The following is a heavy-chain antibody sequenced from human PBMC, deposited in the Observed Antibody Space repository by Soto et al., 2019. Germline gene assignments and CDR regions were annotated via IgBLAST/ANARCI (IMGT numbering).Heavy chain of an antibody. V-gene: IGHV1-18*01. J-gene: IGHJ4*02. CDR3: ARGRYGDY. CDR1: GYAFTTYG. D-gene: IGHD1-1*01. CDR2: ISAHNGNT. Sequence: QVHLVQSGAEVKKPGASVKVSCQGSGYAFTTYGITWVRQAPGQGLEWMGWISAHNGNTNYAQKLQGRVTVTRDTSASAAYMGLRSLRYHDTAVYYCARGRYGDYWGQGALVTVSS.